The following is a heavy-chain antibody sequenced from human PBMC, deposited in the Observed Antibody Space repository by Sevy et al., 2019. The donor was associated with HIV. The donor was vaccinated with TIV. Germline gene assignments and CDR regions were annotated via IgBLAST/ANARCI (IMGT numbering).Heavy chain of an antibody. Sequence: GGSLRLSCAASGFTFSSYAMSWVRQAPGKGLEWVSAISGSGGSTYYADSVMGRFTISRDNSKNTLYLQMNSLRAEDTAVYYCAKISVGTEDAFDIWGQGTMVTVSS. V-gene: IGHV3-23*01. D-gene: IGHD1-26*01. CDR1: GFTFSSYA. J-gene: IGHJ3*02. CDR3: AKISVGTEDAFDI. CDR2: ISGSGGST.